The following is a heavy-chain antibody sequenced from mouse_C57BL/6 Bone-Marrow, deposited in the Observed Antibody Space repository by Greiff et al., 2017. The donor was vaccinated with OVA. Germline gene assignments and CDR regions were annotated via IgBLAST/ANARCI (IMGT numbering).Heavy chain of an antibody. D-gene: IGHD1-1*01. CDR3: AKSGSSGYFDV. CDR2: IWRGGST. Sequence: VQGVESGPGLVQPSQSLSITCTVSGFSLTSYGVHWVRQSPGKGLEWLGVIWRGGSTDYNAAFMSRLSITKDNSKSQVFFKMNSLQADDTAIYYVAKSGSSGYFDVWGTGTTVTVSS. V-gene: IGHV2-5*01. CDR1: GFSLTSYG. J-gene: IGHJ1*03.